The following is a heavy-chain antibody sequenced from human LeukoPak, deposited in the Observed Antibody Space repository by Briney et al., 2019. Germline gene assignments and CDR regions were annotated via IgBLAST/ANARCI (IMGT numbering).Heavy chain of an antibody. CDR2: ISSSSSYI. CDR1: GFTFSSHS. Sequence: GGSLRLSCAASGFTFSSHSMNWVRQAPGKGLEWVSSISSSSSYIYYADSVKGRFTISRDNAKNSLYLQMNSLRAVHTAVYYCARVGWGMDSSWLEYYYYYGMDVWGQGTTVTVSS. D-gene: IGHD6-13*01. V-gene: IGHV3-21*01. CDR3: ARVGWGMDSSWLEYYYYYGMDV. J-gene: IGHJ6*02.